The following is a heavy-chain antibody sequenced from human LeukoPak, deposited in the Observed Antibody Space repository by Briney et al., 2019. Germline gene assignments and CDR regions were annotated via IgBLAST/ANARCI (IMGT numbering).Heavy chain of an antibody. CDR1: GFTFSGSA. J-gene: IGHJ4*02. CDR2: IRSKANSYAT. CDR3: TRPGIAVAGSDY. V-gene: IGHV3-73*01. D-gene: IGHD6-19*01. Sequence: GGSLRLSCADSGFTFSGSAMHWVRQASGKGLEWVGRIRSKANSYATAYAASVKGRFTISRDDSKNTAYLQMNSLKTEDTAVYYCTRPGIAVAGSDYWGQGTLVTVSS.